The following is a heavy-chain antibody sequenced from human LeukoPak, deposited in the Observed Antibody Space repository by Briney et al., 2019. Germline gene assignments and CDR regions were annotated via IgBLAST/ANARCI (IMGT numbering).Heavy chain of an antibody. J-gene: IGHJ4*02. CDR1: AGSISSGSYY. CDR3: ARGAEWLPFDY. D-gene: IGHD5-12*01. V-gene: IGHV4-31*03. Sequence: SETLSLTCTVSAGSISSGSYYWSWIRQHPGKGLEWIGHIFYSGSTYYNPSLKSRVSITVDTTKNQLSLKLSSVSAADTAVYYCARGAEWLPFDYWGQGTLVTVSS. CDR2: IFYSGST.